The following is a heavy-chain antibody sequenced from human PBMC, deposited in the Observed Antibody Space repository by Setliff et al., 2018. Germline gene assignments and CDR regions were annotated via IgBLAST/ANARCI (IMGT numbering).Heavy chain of an antibody. CDR1: GDPMSSRRYY. CDR3: ARMSGFQYMDV. Sequence: LSLTCTVSGDPMSSRRYYWAWIRQPAGKGLEWIGQIYTSWSTNYNPSLKSRVTISLDTSNNQSSLSLSSVTAADTAVYYCARMSGFQYMDVWGKGTTVTV. CDR2: IYTSWST. J-gene: IGHJ6*03. V-gene: IGHV4-61*09. D-gene: IGHD3-3*01.